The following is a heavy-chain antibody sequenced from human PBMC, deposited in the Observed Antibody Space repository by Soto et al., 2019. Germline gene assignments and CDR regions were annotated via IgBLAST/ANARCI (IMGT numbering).Heavy chain of an antibody. J-gene: IGHJ4*02. Sequence: QLQLQESGPGLVKPSETLSLTCTVSGGSIGSGSYYWGWIRQPPGKGLEWIGTIYYTGSTYYNPSLKSRVTISVDTSTNQFSLKLSSVTAADTAVYFCTRRLRFLETVDYWGQGTLVTVSS. D-gene: IGHD3-3*01. CDR1: GGSIGSGSYY. V-gene: IGHV4-39*01. CDR2: IYYTGST. CDR3: TRRLRFLETVDY.